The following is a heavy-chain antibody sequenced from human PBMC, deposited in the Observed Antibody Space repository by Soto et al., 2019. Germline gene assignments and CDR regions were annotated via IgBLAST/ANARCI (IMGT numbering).Heavy chain of an antibody. V-gene: IGHV6-1*01. Sequence: SQTPSLTFAISGDSVSSNSAALNWIRQSPSRGLEWLGRTYYRSKWYNDYAVSVKSRITINPDTSKNQFSLQLNSVTPEDTAVYYCARVKGPLQWELLGWFDPWGQGTLVTVSS. CDR2: TYYRSKWYN. CDR3: ARVKGPLQWELLGWFDP. CDR1: GDSVSSNSAA. J-gene: IGHJ5*02. D-gene: IGHD1-26*01.